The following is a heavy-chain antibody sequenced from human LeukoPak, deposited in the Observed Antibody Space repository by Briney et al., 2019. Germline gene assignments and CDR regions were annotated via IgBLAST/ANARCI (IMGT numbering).Heavy chain of an antibody. D-gene: IGHD3-22*01. CDR3: ARGDSSGYRH. Sequence: SETLSLTCAVYGGSFSGYYWSWIRQPPGKGLEWIGEINHSGSTHYNPSLKSRVTISVDTSKNQFSLKLSSVTAADTAVYYCARGDSSGYRHWGQGTLVTVSS. CDR2: INHSGST. CDR1: GGSFSGYY. J-gene: IGHJ4*02. V-gene: IGHV4-34*01.